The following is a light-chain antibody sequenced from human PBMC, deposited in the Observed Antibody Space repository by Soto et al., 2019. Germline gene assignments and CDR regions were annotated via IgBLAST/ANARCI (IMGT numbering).Light chain of an antibody. V-gene: IGLV2-14*01. J-gene: IGLJ2*01. CDR2: EVS. CDR3: SSYTTSNTLV. CDR1: SSDVGAYTY. Sequence: QSALTQPASVSGYPGQSITISCTGTSSDVGAYTYVSWYQQHPGKAPKLMIFEVSDRPSGVSNRFSGSKSGNTASLTISGLQAEYEADYYCSSYTTSNTLVFGGGTKVTVL.